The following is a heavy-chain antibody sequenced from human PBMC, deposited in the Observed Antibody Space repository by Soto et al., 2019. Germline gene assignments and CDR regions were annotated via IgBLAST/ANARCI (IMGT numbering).Heavy chain of an antibody. CDR2: ISAYNGNT. CDR1: GYSFTSYG. Sequence: QIQLVQSGAEVKKPGASVKVSCKASGYSFTSYGISWVRQAPGQGLEWMGWISAYNGNTNYEQKFQGRVAMTTDTSTNTAYLELRTLRSDDAAVHYCARDPPITGSLRGTPLMAVWGQGTTVTVSS. V-gene: IGHV1-18*04. CDR3: ARDPPITGSLRGTPLMAV. J-gene: IGHJ6*02. D-gene: IGHD1-20*01.